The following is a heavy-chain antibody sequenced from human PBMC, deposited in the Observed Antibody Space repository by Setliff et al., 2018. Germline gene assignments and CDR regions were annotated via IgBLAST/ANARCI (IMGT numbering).Heavy chain of an antibody. Sequence: GGSLRLSCVGSGYTFSTYSMVWVRQAPGKGLQWVSGILGGGGNGGRGTYYADSVKGRFTISRDNSKNTLYLQMNSLRAEDTAVYYCAKVRGGYSYGYADYWGRGTLVTVSS. V-gene: IGHV3-23*01. J-gene: IGHJ4*02. CDR2: ILGGGGNGGRGT. CDR3: AKVRGGYSYGYADY. D-gene: IGHD5-18*01. CDR1: GYTFSTYS.